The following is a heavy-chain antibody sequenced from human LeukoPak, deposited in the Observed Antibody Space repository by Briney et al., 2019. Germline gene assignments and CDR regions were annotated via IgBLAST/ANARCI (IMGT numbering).Heavy chain of an antibody. Sequence: GASVKVSCKASGYSFTAYGITWMRQAPGQGLEWMGWISAYNGNTHYAERLQDRVTMTTDTSPSTAYMELRSLRSDDTAIYYCARDTALPPIVGGPAYWGQGTLVIVSS. J-gene: IGHJ4*02. D-gene: IGHD2-15*01. CDR3: ARDTALPPIVGGPAY. V-gene: IGHV1-18*01. CDR1: GYSFTAYG. CDR2: ISAYNGNT.